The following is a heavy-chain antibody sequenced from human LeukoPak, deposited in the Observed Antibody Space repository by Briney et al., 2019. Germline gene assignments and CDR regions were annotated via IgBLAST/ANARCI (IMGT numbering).Heavy chain of an antibody. Sequence: PGGSLRLSCAASGFTFSSYGMHWVRQAPGKGLEWVAVISYDGSNKYYADSVKGRFPISRDNSKNTLYLQMNSLRAEDTAVYYCAKDYYDSSGYYYDYFDYWGQGTLVTVSS. J-gene: IGHJ4*02. CDR3: AKDYYDSSGYYYDYFDY. CDR2: ISYDGSNK. D-gene: IGHD3-22*01. CDR1: GFTFSSYG. V-gene: IGHV3-30*18.